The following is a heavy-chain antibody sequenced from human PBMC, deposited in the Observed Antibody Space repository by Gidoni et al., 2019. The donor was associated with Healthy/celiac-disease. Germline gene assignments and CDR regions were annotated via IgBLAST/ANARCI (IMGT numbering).Heavy chain of an antibody. D-gene: IGHD6-13*01. CDR1: GGSISSYY. CDR3: ARDSWSGGKGIAAAGWGGFDY. J-gene: IGHJ4*02. V-gene: IGHV4-59*01. CDR2: IYYSGST. Sequence: QVQLQESGPGLVKPSETLSLTCTVSGGSISSYYWSWIRQPPGKGLEWIGYIYYSGSTNYNPSLKSRVTISVDTSKNQFSLKLSSVTAADTAVYYCARDSWSGGKGIAAAGWGGFDYWGQGTLVTVSS.